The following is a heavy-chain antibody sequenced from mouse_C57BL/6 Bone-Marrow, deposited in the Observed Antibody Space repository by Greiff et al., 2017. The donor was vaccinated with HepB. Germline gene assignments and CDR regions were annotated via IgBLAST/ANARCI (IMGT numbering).Heavy chain of an antibody. CDR3: ARNRCRLWLPFDD. Sequence: QVQLQQPGAELVKPGASVKMSCKASGYTFTSYWITWVKQRPGQGLEWIGDIYPGSGSTNYTEKFKSKATLTVDTSSSTAYMQLSSLTSEDSAVYYCARNRCRLWLPFDDWGKGTTLTVSS. CDR1: GYTFTSYW. V-gene: IGHV1-55*01. CDR2: IYPGSGST. J-gene: IGHJ2*01. D-gene: IGHD2-2*01.